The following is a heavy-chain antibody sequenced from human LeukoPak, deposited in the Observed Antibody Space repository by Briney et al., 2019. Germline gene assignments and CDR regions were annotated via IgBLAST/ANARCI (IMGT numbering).Heavy chain of an antibody. CDR1: GYTISSGYY. V-gene: IGHV4-38-2*02. CDR2: IYHSGST. D-gene: IGHD5-24*01. CDR3: ARDIRRDGYNWIY. J-gene: IGHJ4*02. Sequence: SETLSLTCTVSGYTISSGYYWGWIRQPPGKGLEWIGSIYHSGSTYYNPSLKSRVTISVDTSKNQFSLKLSSVTAADTAVYYCARDIRRDGYNWIYWGQGTLVTVSS.